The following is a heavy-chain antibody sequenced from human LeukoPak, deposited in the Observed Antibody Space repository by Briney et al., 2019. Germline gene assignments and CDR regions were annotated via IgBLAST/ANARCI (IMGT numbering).Heavy chain of an antibody. CDR3: ARYPIRANDAFDI. V-gene: IGHV4-59*08. CDR1: GGSISSYY. Sequence: SETLSLTCTVSGGSISSYYWSWIRQPPGKGLEWIGYIYYSGRTNYNPSLKSRVTISVDTPKNQFSLKLSSVTAADTAVYDCARYPIRANDAFDIWGQGTMVTVSS. CDR2: IYYSGRT. J-gene: IGHJ3*02.